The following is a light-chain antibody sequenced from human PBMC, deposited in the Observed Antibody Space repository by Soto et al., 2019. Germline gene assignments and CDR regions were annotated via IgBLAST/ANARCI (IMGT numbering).Light chain of an antibody. Sequence: EIVLTQSPGTLSLYRGERATLSCRASQTVNSIYFAWYQRKPGPAPRLLIYGASNRVTGIPDRFSGSGSGTDFTLTISRLEAEDFGVYYCQQYDTSPRTFGQGTKVEIK. CDR1: QTVNSIY. CDR3: QQYDTSPRT. V-gene: IGKV3-20*01. J-gene: IGKJ1*01. CDR2: GAS.